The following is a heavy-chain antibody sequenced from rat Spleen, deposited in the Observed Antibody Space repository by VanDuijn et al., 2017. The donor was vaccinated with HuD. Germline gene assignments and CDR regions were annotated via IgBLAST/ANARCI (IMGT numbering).Heavy chain of an antibody. J-gene: IGHJ2*01. V-gene: IGHV5-29*01. CDR3: ARPRLNYFDY. CDR2: ISYDGSST. Sequence: EVHLVESDGGLVQPGRSLKFSCVASGFTFSDYYMAWVRQAPTKGLEWVATISYDGSSTYYRDSVKGRFTVSRDNAKSTLYLQMDSLRSEDTATYYCARPRLNYFDYWGQGVMVTVSS. CDR1: GFTFSDYY.